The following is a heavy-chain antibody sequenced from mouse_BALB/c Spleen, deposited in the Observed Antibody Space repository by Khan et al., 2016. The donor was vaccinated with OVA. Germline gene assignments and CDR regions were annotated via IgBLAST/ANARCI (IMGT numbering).Heavy chain of an antibody. CDR3: ARRDGYYVYFDY. CDR1: GYTFTYYV. J-gene: IGHJ2*01. CDR2: IYPGSDNA. V-gene: IGHV1-77*01. Sequence: QMQLEESGPELVKPGASVKMSCKASGYTFTYYVINWVKQSTGQGLEWIGEIYPGSDNAYNNERIKGMATLTANKYSKTTRMRLSSLTSEDSAVYFCARRDGYYVYFDYWGQGTTLTVSS. D-gene: IGHD2-3*01.